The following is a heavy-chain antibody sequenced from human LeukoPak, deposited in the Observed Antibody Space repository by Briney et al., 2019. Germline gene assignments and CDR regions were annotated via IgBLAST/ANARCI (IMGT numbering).Heavy chain of an antibody. Sequence: ASVKVSCKASGGTFSSYASSWVRQAPGQGLEWMGGIIPIFGTANYAQKFQGRVTITADESTSTAYMELSSLRSEDTAVYYCARARSPRRDGYNSLDYWGQGTLVTVSS. D-gene: IGHD5-24*01. V-gene: IGHV1-69*13. CDR2: IIPIFGTA. J-gene: IGHJ4*02. CDR1: GGTFSSYA. CDR3: ARARSPRRDGYNSLDY.